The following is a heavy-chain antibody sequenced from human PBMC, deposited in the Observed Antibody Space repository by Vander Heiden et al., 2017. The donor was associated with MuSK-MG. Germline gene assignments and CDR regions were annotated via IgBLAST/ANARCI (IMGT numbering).Heavy chain of an antibody. V-gene: IGHV3-48*01. Sequence: EVQLVESGGGLVQPGGSLRLSCAASGFTFISYSMNWVRQAPGKGLEWVSYISSSSSTIYYADSVKGRFTISRDNAKNSLYLQMNSLRAEDTAVYYCARDSYSRYYDSSGYPFDYWGQGTLVTVSS. CDR1: GFTFISYS. CDR2: ISSSSSTI. CDR3: ARDSYSRYYDSSGYPFDY. D-gene: IGHD3-22*01. J-gene: IGHJ4*02.